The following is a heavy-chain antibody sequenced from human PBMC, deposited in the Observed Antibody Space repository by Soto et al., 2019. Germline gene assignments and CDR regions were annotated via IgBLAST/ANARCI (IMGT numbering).Heavy chain of an antibody. Sequence: SVKVSCKASGGTFSSYTISWVRQAPGQGLEWMGRIIPILGIANYAQKFQGRVTITADKSTSTAYMELSSLRSEDTAVYYCALSYYDILTGNPNWFDPWGQGTLVTVSS. V-gene: IGHV1-69*02. CDR2: IIPILGIA. J-gene: IGHJ5*02. D-gene: IGHD3-9*01. CDR3: ALSYYDILTGNPNWFDP. CDR1: GGTFSSYT.